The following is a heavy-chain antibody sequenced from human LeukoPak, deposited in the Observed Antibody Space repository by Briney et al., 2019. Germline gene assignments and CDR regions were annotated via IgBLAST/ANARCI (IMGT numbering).Heavy chain of an antibody. Sequence: GASVKVSCKVSGYTLTELSMHWVRQAPGKGLEWMGGFDPEDGETIYAQKFQGRVTMTEDTSTDTAYMELSSLRSEDTAVYYCATAASRSLIAALYFDYWGQGTLVTVSS. V-gene: IGHV1-24*01. CDR1: GYTLTELS. CDR2: FDPEDGET. D-gene: IGHD6-6*01. J-gene: IGHJ4*02. CDR3: ATAASRSLIAALYFDY.